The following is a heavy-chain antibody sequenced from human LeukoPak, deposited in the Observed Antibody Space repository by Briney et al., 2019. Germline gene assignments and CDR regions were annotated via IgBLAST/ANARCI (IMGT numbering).Heavy chain of an antibody. Sequence: GGSLRLSCAASGFTFSSYSMNWVRHAPGKGLELVSSISSSSYIYYADSVKGRFTISRDNAKNSLYLQMNSLRAEDTAVYYCARGYDYGDYVVYWGQGTLVTVSS. CDR2: ISSSSYI. V-gene: IGHV3-21*01. CDR1: GFTFSSYS. CDR3: ARGYDYGDYVVY. D-gene: IGHD4-17*01. J-gene: IGHJ4*02.